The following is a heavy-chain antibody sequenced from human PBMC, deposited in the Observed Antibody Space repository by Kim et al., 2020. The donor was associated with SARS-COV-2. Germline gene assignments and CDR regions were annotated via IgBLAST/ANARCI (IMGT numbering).Heavy chain of an antibody. CDR3: ARGAASYHCYLDL. Sequence: AETLSLTCAAYGGSFSGYYWSWIRQPPGKGLEWVGEISHSGSTNYNPSLKSRVTISVDKSKNHISLQLRTVTAADTAVYYCARGAASYHCYLDLWGCG. CDR2: ISHSGST. D-gene: IGHD5-18*01. V-gene: IGHV4-34*01. J-gene: IGHJ2*01. CDR1: GGSFSGYY.